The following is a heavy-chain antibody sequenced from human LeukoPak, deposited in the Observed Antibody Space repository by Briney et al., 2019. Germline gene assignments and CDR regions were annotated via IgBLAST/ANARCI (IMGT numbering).Heavy chain of an antibody. CDR2: INHSGST. CDR3: ARYTYDYGDLTRYYFDY. D-gene: IGHD4-17*01. J-gene: IGHJ4*02. Sequence: SETLSLTCAVYGGSFSGYYWSWIRQPPGKGLEWIGEINHSGSTNYNPSLKSRVTISVDTSKNQFSLKLSSVTAADTAVYYCARYTYDYGDLTRYYFDYWGQGTLVTVSS. CDR1: GGSFSGYY. V-gene: IGHV4-34*01.